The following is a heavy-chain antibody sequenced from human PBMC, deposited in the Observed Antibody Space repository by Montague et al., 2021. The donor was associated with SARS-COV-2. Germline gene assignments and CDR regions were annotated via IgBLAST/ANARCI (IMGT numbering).Heavy chain of an antibody. CDR2: ILNNGRKS. J-gene: IGHJ4*02. D-gene: IGHD6-13*01. Sequence: SLRLSCAASGFTFRRYSMSLVRQAPGMLLAWVSGILNNGRKSFYSDSVKGRFVISRDNSDKMVYLQLNSLRAEDTDIYYCAKERAATGNPLFDSWGQGTLISVSS. V-gene: IGHV3-23*01. CDR3: AKERAATGNPLFDS. CDR1: GFTFRRYS.